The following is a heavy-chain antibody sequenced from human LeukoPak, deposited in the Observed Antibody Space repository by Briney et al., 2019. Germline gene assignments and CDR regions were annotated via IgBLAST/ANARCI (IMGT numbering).Heavy chain of an antibody. CDR2: IHHSGNF. J-gene: IGHJ5*01. V-gene: IGHV4-31*03. CDR3: AREERLRGTDWFPS. D-gene: IGHD1-1*01. CDR1: GGSVSSGDSY. Sequence: SQTLSLTCTVSGGSVSSGDSYWNWVRQHPGKGLEWIGYIHHSGNFDYNPSLKSRVTLSVDTSKNQFSMNRASVTAADTAVYYCAREERLRGTDWFPSWGQGTLVTVSS.